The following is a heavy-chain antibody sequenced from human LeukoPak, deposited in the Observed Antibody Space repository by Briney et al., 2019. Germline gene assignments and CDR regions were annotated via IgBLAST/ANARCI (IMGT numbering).Heavy chain of an antibody. CDR1: GGSISSGGYY. CDR2: IYYNGST. J-gene: IGHJ4*02. Sequence: SETLSLTCTVSGGSISSGGYYWTWIRQHPEKGLEWIGYIYYNGSTYYNSSLKSRITISADTSKNQFSLKVSSVTAADTAVYYCARGSSSSRPNFDYWGQGTLVTVSS. D-gene: IGHD6-6*01. V-gene: IGHV4-31*03. CDR3: ARGSSSSRPNFDY.